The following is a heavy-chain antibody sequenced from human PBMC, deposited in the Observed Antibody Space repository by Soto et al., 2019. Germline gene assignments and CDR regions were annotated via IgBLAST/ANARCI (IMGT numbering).Heavy chain of an antibody. Sequence: HPGGSLRLSCAASGVTFSSYAMSWVRQAPGKGLEWVSAVSGSGGSTYYADSVKGRFTISRDNSKNTVSLEMTSLRAEDTAVYYCAKGGRQWLVTSDFNYWGQGALVTVSS. CDR3: AKGGRQWLVTSDFNY. CDR2: VSGSGGST. V-gene: IGHV3-23*01. CDR1: GVTFSSYA. J-gene: IGHJ4*02. D-gene: IGHD6-19*01.